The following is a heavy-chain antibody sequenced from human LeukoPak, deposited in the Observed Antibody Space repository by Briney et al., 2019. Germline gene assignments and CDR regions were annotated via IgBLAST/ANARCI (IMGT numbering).Heavy chain of an antibody. J-gene: IGHJ4*02. D-gene: IGHD3-9*01. Sequence: ASVKVSCRASGYTFTSYAMNWVRQAPGQGLEWMGWINTNTGNPTYAQGFTGRFVFSLDTSVSTAYLQICSLKAEDTAVYYCASAVSLRYFDWLAWGQGTLVTVSS. V-gene: IGHV7-4-1*01. CDR3: ASAVSLRYFDWLA. CDR1: GYTFTSYA. CDR2: INTNTGNP.